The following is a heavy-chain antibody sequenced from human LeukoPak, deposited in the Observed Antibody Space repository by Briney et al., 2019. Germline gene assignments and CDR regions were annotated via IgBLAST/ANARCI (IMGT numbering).Heavy chain of an antibody. CDR3: IKDILPGGLDH. Sequence: GGSLRLSCAASGFTFSSYGMHWVRQAPGKGLEWVAVISYDGSNKYYADSVKGRFTTSRDNAKNSLYLQMNSLRVEDTALYYCIKDILPGGLDHWGQGTLVIVSS. CDR1: GFTFSSYG. CDR2: ISYDGSNK. J-gene: IGHJ4*02. V-gene: IGHV3-30*18. D-gene: IGHD2-15*01.